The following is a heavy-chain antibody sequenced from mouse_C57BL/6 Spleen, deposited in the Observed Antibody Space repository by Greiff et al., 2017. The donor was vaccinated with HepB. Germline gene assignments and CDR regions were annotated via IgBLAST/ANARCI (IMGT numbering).Heavy chain of an antibody. J-gene: IGHJ4*01. CDR3: ARGSNYRYAMDY. D-gene: IGHD2-5*01. V-gene: IGHV5-17*01. Sequence: DVQLVESGGGLVKPGGSLKLSCAASGFTFSDYGMHWVRQAPEKGLEWVAYISSGSSTIYYADTVKGRFTISRDNAKNTLFLQMTSLRSEDTAMYYCARGSNYRYAMDYWGQGTSVTVSS. CDR1: GFTFSDYG. CDR2: ISSGSSTI.